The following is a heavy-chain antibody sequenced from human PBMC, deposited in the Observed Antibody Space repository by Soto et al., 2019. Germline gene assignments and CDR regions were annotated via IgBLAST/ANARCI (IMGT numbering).Heavy chain of an antibody. V-gene: IGHV1-3*01. CDR1: GYTFTSYA. CDR2: INAGNGNT. D-gene: IGHD1-20*01. Sequence: VKVSCKASGYTFTSYAMHWVRQAPGQRLEWMGWINAGNGNTKYSQKFQGRVTITRDTSASTAYMELSSLRSEDTAVYYCARNLIPGTFVYYYMDVWGKGTTVTVSS. J-gene: IGHJ6*03. CDR3: ARNLIPGTFVYYYMDV.